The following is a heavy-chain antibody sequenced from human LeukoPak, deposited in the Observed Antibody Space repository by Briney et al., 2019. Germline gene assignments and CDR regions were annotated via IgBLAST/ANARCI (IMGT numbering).Heavy chain of an antibody. V-gene: IGHV3-48*03. CDR1: GFTFSSYE. CDR3: ARDIGFGEFNWFDP. D-gene: IGHD3-10*01. CDR2: ISSSGSTI. J-gene: IGHJ5*02. Sequence: PGGSLRLSCAASGFTFSSYEMNWVRQAPGKGLERVSYISSSGSTIYYADSVKGRFTISRDNAKNSLYLQMNSLRAEDTAVYYCARDIGFGEFNWFDPWGQGTLVTVSS.